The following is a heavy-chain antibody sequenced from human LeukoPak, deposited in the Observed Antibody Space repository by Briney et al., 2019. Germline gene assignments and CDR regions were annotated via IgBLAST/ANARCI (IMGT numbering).Heavy chain of an antibody. CDR2: IGGSNDHT. D-gene: IGHD5-24*01. CDR1: GFTFTNYS. J-gene: IGHJ4*02. CDR3: ARGDGYDFLDY. Sequence: GGSLRLSCVASGFTFTNYSMNWLRQAPGKGLEWVSSIGGSNDHTYYADSVRGRFTISRDDAKNSLFLQMNSLRAEDTAVYYCARGDGYDFLDYWGREPWSPSPQ. V-gene: IGHV3-21*01.